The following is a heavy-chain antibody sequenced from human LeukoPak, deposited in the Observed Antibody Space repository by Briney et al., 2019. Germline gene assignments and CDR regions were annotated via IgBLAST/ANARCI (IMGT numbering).Heavy chain of an antibody. CDR1: GFTFSNYN. V-gene: IGHV3-48*02. D-gene: IGHD4-11*01. Sequence: PGGSLRLSCVASGFTFSNYNMNWVRQAPGKGLEWVSYIGSRSSNIFYADSVKGRFTISRDNAKKPLYLQMNSLRDDDSAVYYCARYSSSPRGLDCWGQGILVTVSS. J-gene: IGHJ4*02. CDR2: IGSRSSNI. CDR3: ARYSSSPRGLDC.